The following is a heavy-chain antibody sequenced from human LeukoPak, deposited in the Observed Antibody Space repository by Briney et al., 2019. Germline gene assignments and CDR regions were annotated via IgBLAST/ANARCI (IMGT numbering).Heavy chain of an antibody. Sequence: GASVKVSCKASGYTFTGYYMHWVRQAPGQGLEWMGWINPNSGGTNYAQKFQGRVTMTRDTSISTAYMELSRLRSDDTAVYYCAREGSVLPNSPNWFDPWGQGPLDRLL. CDR3: AREGSVLPNSPNWFDP. D-gene: IGHD1-26*01. CDR1: GYTFTGYY. CDR2: INPNSGGT. J-gene: IGHJ5*02. V-gene: IGHV1-2*02.